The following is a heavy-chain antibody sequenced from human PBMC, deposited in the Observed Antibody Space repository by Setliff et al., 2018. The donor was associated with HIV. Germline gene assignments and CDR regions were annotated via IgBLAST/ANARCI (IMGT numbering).Heavy chain of an antibody. CDR1: GGSFSGYY. J-gene: IGHJ6*02. CDR3: ARGFYREAMDV. D-gene: IGHD1-26*01. Sequence: SETLSLTCAVYGGSFSGYYWSWIRQPPGKGLKWIGEIIPSGNTDQNPSLKSRVTISQDTSNNQFSLKLSSVTAADTAVYFCARGFYREAMDVWGPGTTVTVSS. V-gene: IGHV4-34*01. CDR2: IIPSGNT.